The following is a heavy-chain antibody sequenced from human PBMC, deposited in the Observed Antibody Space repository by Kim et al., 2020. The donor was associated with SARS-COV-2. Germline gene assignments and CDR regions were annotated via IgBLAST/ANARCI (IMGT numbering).Heavy chain of an antibody. CDR1: GFTFSSYA. V-gene: IGHV3-23*01. CDR2: ISGSGGST. J-gene: IGHJ4*02. CDR3: AKDFGSGSYFSLDY. Sequence: GGSLRLSCAASGFTFSSYAMSWVRQAPGKGLEWVSAISGSGGSTYYADSVKGRFTISRDNSKNTLYLQMNSLRAEDTAVYYRAKDFGSGSYFSLDYWGQGTLVTVSS. D-gene: IGHD1-26*01.